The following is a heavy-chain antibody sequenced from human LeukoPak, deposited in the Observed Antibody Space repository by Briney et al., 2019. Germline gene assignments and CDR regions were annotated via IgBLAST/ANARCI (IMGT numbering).Heavy chain of an antibody. CDR2: IRSKAYGGTT. J-gene: IGHJ4*02. CDR3: TRNPLRGYSGYDYALDY. Sequence: GGALRLSCTASGFTFGDYAMSWVRQAPGKGLEGVGFIRSKAYGGTTEYAASVKGRFTISRDDSKSIAYLQMNSLKTEDTAVYYCTRNPLRGYSGYDYALDYWGQGTLVTVSS. D-gene: IGHD5-12*01. CDR1: GFTFGDYA. V-gene: IGHV3-49*04.